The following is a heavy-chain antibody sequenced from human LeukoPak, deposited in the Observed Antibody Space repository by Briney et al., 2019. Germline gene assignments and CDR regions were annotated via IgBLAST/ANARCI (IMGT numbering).Heavy chain of an antibody. D-gene: IGHD3-10*01. CDR3: AREFREWGAFDI. V-gene: IGHV3-53*01. J-gene: IGHJ3*02. Sequence: PGGSLRLSCAASGFTFSNAWMTWVRQAPGKGLEWVSVIYSGGSTYYADSVNGRFTISRDNSKNTVYLQMNSLRPEDTAVYYCAREFREWGAFDIWGQGTMVTVSS. CDR2: IYSGGST. CDR1: GFTFSNAW.